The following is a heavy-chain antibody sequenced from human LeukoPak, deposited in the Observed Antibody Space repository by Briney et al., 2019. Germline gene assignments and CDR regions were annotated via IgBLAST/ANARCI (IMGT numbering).Heavy chain of an antibody. V-gene: IGHV3-30*03. Sequence: GRSLRLSCAASGFTFSSYGMQWVRQAPGQGLEWVAVISYDGSNKYYADSVKGRFTISRDNSKNTLYLQMNSLRAEDTAVYYCARGYYDSSGLPSWGQGTLVTVSS. D-gene: IGHD3-22*01. CDR3: ARGYYDSSGLPS. J-gene: IGHJ5*02. CDR1: GFTFSSYG. CDR2: ISYDGSNK.